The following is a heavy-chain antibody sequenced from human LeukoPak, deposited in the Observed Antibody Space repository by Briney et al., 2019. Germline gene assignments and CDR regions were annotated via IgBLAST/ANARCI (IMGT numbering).Heavy chain of an antibody. V-gene: IGHV3-74*01. CDR3: ATARNFRFEY. J-gene: IGHJ4*02. D-gene: IGHD1-7*01. CDR2: MNGEGTTI. Sequence: GGSLRLSCATSGLTFRTTWMHWVRQAPGKGLMWVSRMNGEGTTIDYADSVKGRFTVSRDYARNTLFLQMNNLRTEDTALYFCATARNFRFEYWGQGSLVIVSA. CDR1: GLTFRTTW.